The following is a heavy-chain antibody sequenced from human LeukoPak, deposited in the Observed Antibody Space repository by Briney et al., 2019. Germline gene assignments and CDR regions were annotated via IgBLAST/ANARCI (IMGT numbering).Heavy chain of an antibody. CDR3: ARDGPLYCSGGSCYSYFQH. D-gene: IGHD2-15*01. J-gene: IGHJ1*01. CDR2: ISACNGNT. V-gene: IGHV1-18*01. CDR1: GYTFTSYG. Sequence: ASVKVSCKASGYTFTSYGISWVRQAPGQGLEWMGWISACNGNTNYAQKLQGRVTMTTDTSTSTAYMELRSLRSDDTAVYYCARDGPLYCSGGSCYSYFQHWGQGTLVTVSS.